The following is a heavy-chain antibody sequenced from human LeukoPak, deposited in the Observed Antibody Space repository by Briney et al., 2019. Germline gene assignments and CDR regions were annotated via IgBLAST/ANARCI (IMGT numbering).Heavy chain of an antibody. D-gene: IGHD3-10*01. Sequence: ASVKVSCKASGHTFTGYYMHWVRQAPGQGLEWMGWINPNSGGTNYAQKFQGRVTMTRDTSISTAYMELSRLRSDDTAVYYCARSDTTMVRGVITPLGYWGQGTLVTVSS. CDR2: INPNSGGT. CDR1: GHTFTGYY. V-gene: IGHV1-2*02. CDR3: ARSDTTMVRGVITPLGY. J-gene: IGHJ4*02.